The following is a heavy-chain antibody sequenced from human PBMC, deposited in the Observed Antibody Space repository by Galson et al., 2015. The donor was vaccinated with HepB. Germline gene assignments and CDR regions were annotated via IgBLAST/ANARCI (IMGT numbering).Heavy chain of an antibody. CDR1: GFTFSSYW. V-gene: IGHV3-74*01. Sequence: SLRLSCAASGFTFSSYWMHWVRQAPGKGLVWVSRINSDGSSTSYADSVKGRFTISRDNAKNTLYLQMNSLRAEDTAVYYCARGLAYSSGWFDYWGQGTLVTVSS. CDR3: ARGLAYSSGWFDY. CDR2: INSDGSST. D-gene: IGHD6-19*01. J-gene: IGHJ5*01.